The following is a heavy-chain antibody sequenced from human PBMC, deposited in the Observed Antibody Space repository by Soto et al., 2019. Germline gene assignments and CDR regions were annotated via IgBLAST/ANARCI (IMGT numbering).Heavy chain of an antibody. CDR2: IYYSGST. CDR3: ARDLRWGYYDSSGYYST. V-gene: IGHV4-31*03. Sequence: QVQLQESGPGLVKPSQTLSLTCTVSGGSISSGGYYWSWIRQHPGKGLEWIGYIYYSGSTYYNPSLKSRVTISVDTSKNQFSLKLSSVTAADTAVYYCARDLRWGYYDSSGYYSTWGQGTLVTVSS. CDR1: GGSISSGGYY. J-gene: IGHJ4*02. D-gene: IGHD3-22*01.